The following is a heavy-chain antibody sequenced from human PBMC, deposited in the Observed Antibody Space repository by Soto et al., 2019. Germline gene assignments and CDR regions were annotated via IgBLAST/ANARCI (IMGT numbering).Heavy chain of an antibody. V-gene: IGHV4-4*07. CDR1: GGSIMSYY. CDR2: IYTSGTT. CDR3: AREGASGFGMDV. Sequence: PSETLSLTCNVSGGSIMSYYCICVRQPALKALEWIVRIYTSGTTNYNPSLKSRATILVDTSKNQFSLKLSSVTAADTAVYYCAREGASGFGMDVWGQGTTVTVSS. J-gene: IGHJ6*02. D-gene: IGHD1-26*01.